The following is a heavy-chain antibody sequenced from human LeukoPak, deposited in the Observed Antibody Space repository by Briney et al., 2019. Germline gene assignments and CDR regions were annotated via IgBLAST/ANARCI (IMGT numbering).Heavy chain of an antibody. D-gene: IGHD4/OR15-4a*01. CDR2: ISSSSSYI. J-gene: IGHJ3*02. Sequence: GGSLRLSCAASGFTFSSYSMNWVRQAPGKGLEWVSSISSSSSYIYYADSVKGRFTISRDNAKNSLFLQMNSLRAEDTAVYYCARNFGGAFDIWGQGTMVTVSS. CDR3: ARNFGGAFDI. CDR1: GFTFSSYS. V-gene: IGHV3-21*01.